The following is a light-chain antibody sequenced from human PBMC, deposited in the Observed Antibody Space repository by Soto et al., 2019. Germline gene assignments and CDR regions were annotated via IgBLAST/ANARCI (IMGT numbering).Light chain of an antibody. CDR2: GAS. V-gene: IGKV3-15*01. Sequence: EIVLTQSPGTLSLSPGERAAVSCRASQIVSSYLAWHQQKPGQAPRLLIYGASTRATGIPARFSGSGSGTEFTLTISSLQSEYFAFYYCQQYNNWPQITFGQGTRLEIK. CDR1: QIVSSY. J-gene: IGKJ5*01. CDR3: QQYNNWPQIT.